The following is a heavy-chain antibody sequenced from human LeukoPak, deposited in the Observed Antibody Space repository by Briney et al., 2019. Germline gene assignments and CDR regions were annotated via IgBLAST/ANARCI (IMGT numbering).Heavy chain of an antibody. J-gene: IGHJ6*02. Sequence: GGSLRLSCAASGFTFSSYTMHWVRQAPGKGLEYVAAIISHGGSTYYANSVQGRFTISRDNSKNTLYLQMGSLRAEDKAVFYSARVMMADTKSNYNYYVMDVWGQGTTVTVSS. D-gene: IGHD1-26*01. V-gene: IGHV3-64*01. CDR1: GFTFSSYT. CDR3: ARVMMADTKSNYNYYVMDV. CDR2: IISHGGST.